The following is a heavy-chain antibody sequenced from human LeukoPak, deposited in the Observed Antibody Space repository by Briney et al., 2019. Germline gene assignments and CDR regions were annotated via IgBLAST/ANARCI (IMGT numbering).Heavy chain of an antibody. CDR3: ARARYDSSGYYPVPFDY. J-gene: IGHJ4*02. CDR2: IYTSGST. D-gene: IGHD3-22*01. CDR1: AGSISSGSYY. Sequence: SETLSLTCTVSAGSISSGSYYWSWIRQPAGKGLEWIGRIYTSGSTNYNPSLKSRVTISVDTSKNQFSLKLSSVTAADTAVYYCARARYDSSGYYPVPFDYWGQGTLVTVSS. V-gene: IGHV4-61*02.